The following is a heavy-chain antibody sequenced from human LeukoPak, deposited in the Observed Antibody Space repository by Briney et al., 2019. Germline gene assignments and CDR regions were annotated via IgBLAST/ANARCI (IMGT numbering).Heavy chain of an antibody. Sequence: PGRSLRLSCAASGFTFSSYWMHWVRQAPGKGLVWVSRINSDGSSTSYADSVKDRFTISRDNAKNTLYLQMNSLTAEVTAVYYCARYYTMTENHGMDVWGQGTTVTVSS. CDR3: ARYYTMTENHGMDV. CDR2: INSDGSST. V-gene: IGHV3-74*01. J-gene: IGHJ6*02. CDR1: GFTFSSYW. D-gene: IGHD3-22*01.